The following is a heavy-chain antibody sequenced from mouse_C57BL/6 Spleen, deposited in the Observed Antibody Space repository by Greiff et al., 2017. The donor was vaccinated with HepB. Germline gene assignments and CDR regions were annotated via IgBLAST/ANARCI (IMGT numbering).Heavy chain of an antibody. J-gene: IGHJ2*01. CDR2: INPNNGGT. Sequence: VQLKESGPELVKPGASVKMSCKASGYTFTDYNMHWVKQSHGKSLEWIGYINPNNGGTSYNQKFKGKATLTVNKSSSTAYMELRSLTSEDSAVYYCARNYYGSSYRYYFDYWGQGTTLTVSS. V-gene: IGHV1-22*01. CDR1: GYTFTDYN. D-gene: IGHD1-1*01. CDR3: ARNYYGSSYRYYFDY.